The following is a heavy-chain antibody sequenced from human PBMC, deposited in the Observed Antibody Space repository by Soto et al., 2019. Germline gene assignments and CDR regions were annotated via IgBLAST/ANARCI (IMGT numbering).Heavy chain of an antibody. V-gene: IGHV3-30*18. Sequence: PGGSLRLSCAASGFTFSSYGMHWVRQAPGKGLEWVAVISYDGSNKYYADSVKGRFTISRDNSKNTLYLQMNSLRAEDTAVYYCAKPFRLSWLVHDYYYYYGMDFWGQGTTVTVSS. CDR3: AKPFRLSWLVHDYYYYYGMDF. CDR2: ISYDGSNK. CDR1: GFTFSSYG. J-gene: IGHJ6*02. D-gene: IGHD6-19*01.